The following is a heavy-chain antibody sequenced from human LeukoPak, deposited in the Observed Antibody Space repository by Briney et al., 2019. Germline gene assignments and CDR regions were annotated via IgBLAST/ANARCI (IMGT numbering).Heavy chain of an antibody. CDR3: ARDGGGVVVVVAATTGTGMDV. CDR1: GFTFSSYS. Sequence: PGGSLRLSCAASGFTFSSYSMNWVRQAPGKGLEWVSSISSSSSYIYYADSVKGRFTISRDNAKNSLYLQMNSLGAEDTAVYYCARDGGGVVVVVAATTGTGMDVWGKGTTVTVSS. D-gene: IGHD2-15*01. CDR2: ISSSSSYI. V-gene: IGHV3-21*01. J-gene: IGHJ6*04.